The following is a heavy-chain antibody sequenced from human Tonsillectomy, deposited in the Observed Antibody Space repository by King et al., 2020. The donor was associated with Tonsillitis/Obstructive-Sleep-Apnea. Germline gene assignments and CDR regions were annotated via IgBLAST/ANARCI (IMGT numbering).Heavy chain of an antibody. CDR1: GFTFTNAW. D-gene: IGHD3-10*01. V-gene: IGHV3-15*04. CDR3: TRGGHWFDP. J-gene: IGHJ5*02. Sequence: VQLVESGGDLVKPGGSLRLSCAASGFTFTNAWMSWVRQAPGEGLEWVGRIEPNTDGGATDYAAPVKGRFTISRDDSTNTLYLQMNSLTTEDTAVYFCTRGGHWFDPWGRGTLVTISS. CDR2: IEPNTDGGAT.